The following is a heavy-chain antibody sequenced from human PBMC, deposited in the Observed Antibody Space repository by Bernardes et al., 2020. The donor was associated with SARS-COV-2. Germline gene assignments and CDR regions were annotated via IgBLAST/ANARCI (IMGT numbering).Heavy chain of an antibody. V-gene: IGHV1-46*01. CDR2: IKPSGGST. J-gene: IGHJ4*02. CDR3: ARDGQDSSGWYGLGY. D-gene: IGHD6-19*01. CDR1: GYTFTSYY. Sequence: ASVKVSCKASGYTFTSYYMHWVRQAPGQGLEWMGIIKPSGGSTSYAQQFQGRVTMTRDTSTSTVYMELSSLRSEDTAVSYCARDGQDSSGWYGLGYRGQGTQVNV.